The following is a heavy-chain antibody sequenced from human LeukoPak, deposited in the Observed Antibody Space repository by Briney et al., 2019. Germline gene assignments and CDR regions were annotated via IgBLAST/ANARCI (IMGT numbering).Heavy chain of an antibody. CDR3: AKDPHPGIAVAGTLDY. J-gene: IGHJ4*02. Sequence: GGSLSFTGAASGFTFISYGLHWVRQAPGNGLEWVAFIRYDGSNKYYADSVKGRFTISRDNSKNTLYLQMNSLRAEDTAVYYCAKDPHPGIAVAGTLDYWGQGTLVTVSS. V-gene: IGHV3-30*02. CDR2: IRYDGSNK. D-gene: IGHD6-19*01. CDR1: GFTFISYG.